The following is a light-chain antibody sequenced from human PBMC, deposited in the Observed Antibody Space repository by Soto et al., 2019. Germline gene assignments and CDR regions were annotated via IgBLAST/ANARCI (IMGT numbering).Light chain of an antibody. CDR2: LGS. CDR1: QSLLHRNGYNY. V-gene: IGKV2-28*01. Sequence: DLVMTQSPLSLSVTPGEPASISCRSSQSLLHRNGYNYLDWYLQKPGQSPQLLIYLGSNRASGVPDRFSGSGSGTDFTLKISRVEAEDVGVYYCMQALQIPQTFGQGTKVEIK. J-gene: IGKJ1*01. CDR3: MQALQIPQT.